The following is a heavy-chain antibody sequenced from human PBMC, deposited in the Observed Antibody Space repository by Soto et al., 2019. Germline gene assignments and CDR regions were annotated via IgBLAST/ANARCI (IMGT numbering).Heavy chain of an antibody. J-gene: IGHJ5*02. V-gene: IGHV1-18*01. CDR1: GYTFTSYG. Sequence: GASVKVSCKASGYTFTSYGISCVRQAPGQVLEWMGWISAYNGNTNYAQKLQGRVTMTTDTSTSTAYMELRSLRSDDTAVYYCAREIAYDFWSGYYGPNWFDPWGQGTLVTVSS. CDR3: AREIAYDFWSGYYGPNWFDP. D-gene: IGHD3-3*01. CDR2: ISAYNGNT.